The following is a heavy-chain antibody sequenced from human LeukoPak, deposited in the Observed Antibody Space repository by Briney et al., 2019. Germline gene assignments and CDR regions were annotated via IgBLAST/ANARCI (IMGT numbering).Heavy chain of an antibody. D-gene: IGHD2-21*01. J-gene: IGHJ4*02. CDR1: GGTFSSYA. CDR2: ISAYNGNT. CDR3: ARDTLWTRDFDY. Sequence: ASVKVSCKASGGTFSSYAISWVRQAPGQGLEWMGWISAYNGNTNYAQKLQGRVTMTTDTSTSTAYMELRSLRSDDTAVYYCARDTLWTRDFDYWGQGTLVTVSS. V-gene: IGHV1-18*01.